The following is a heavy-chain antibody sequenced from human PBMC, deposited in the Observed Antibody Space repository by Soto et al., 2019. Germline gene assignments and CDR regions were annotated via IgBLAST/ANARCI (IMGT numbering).Heavy chain of an antibody. CDR3: TTEMELPEYSTVGHAFDI. D-gene: IGHD6-6*01. CDR2: IKSKTDGGTT. Sequence: GGSLRLSCAASGFTFSNAWMSWVRQAPGKGLEWVGRIKSKTDGGTTDYAAPVKGRFTISRDDSKNTLYLQMNSLKTEDTAVYYCTTEMELPEYSTVGHAFDIWGQGTMVTVSS. V-gene: IGHV3-15*01. J-gene: IGHJ3*02. CDR1: GFTFSNAW.